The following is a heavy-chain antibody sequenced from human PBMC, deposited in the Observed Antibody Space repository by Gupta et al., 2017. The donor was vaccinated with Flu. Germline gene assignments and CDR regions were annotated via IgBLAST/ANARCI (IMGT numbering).Heavy chain of an antibody. CDR2: IIPILGIA. V-gene: IGHV1-69*02. CDR1: GGTFNSYT. D-gene: IGHD2-2*01. J-gene: IGHJ5*02. CDR3: ARGARAPAAYIRFGDWFDP. Sequence: QVQLVQSGAEVKKPGSSVKVSCKASGGTFNSYTISWVRQAPGQGLEWMGRIIPILGIANDAQKFQGRVTITADKSTSTAYMELSSLRSEDTAVYYCARGARAPAAYIRFGDWFDPWGQGTLVTVSS.